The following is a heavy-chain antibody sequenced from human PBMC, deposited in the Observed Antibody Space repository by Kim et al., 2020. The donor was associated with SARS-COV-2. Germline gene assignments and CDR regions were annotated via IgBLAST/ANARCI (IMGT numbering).Heavy chain of an antibody. D-gene: IGHD2-15*01. J-gene: IGHJ3*02. CDR1: GYTFTGYY. Sequence: ASVKVSCKASGYTFTGYYMHWVRQAPGQGLEWMGWINPNSGGTNYAQKFQGWVTMTRDTSISTAYMELSRLRSDDTAVSYCARHSYCSGGSCYSAGPFDIWGQGTMVPVSS. CDR3: ARHSYCSGGSCYSAGPFDI. V-gene: IGHV1-2*04. CDR2: INPNSGGT.